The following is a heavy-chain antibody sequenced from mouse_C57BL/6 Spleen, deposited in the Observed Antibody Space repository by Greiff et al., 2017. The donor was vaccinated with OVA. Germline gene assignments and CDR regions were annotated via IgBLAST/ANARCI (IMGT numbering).Heavy chain of an antibody. J-gene: IGHJ3*01. CDR2: IDPENGDT. V-gene: IGHV14-4*01. CDR3: TTRGDFAY. CDR1: GFNIKDDY. Sequence: VPLQQSGAELVRPGASVKLSCTASGFNIKDDYMHWVKQRPEQGLEWIGWIDPENGDTEYASKFQGKATITADTSSNTAYLQLSSLPSEDTAVYYCTTRGDFAYWGQGTLVTVSA. D-gene: IGHD3-3*01.